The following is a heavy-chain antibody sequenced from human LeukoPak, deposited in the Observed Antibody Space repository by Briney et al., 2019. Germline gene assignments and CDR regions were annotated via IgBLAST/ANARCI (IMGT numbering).Heavy chain of an antibody. Sequence: GGSLSLSCAASGFSVSSYYMNWVRQAPGKGLQWVSILHSDGATYYADSVKGRFTISRDNSRSTLYLQMNSLRAEDTAVYFCARVAYYRVTADQITAAFDVWGHGTVVTVSS. CDR3: ARVAYYRVTADQITAAFDV. CDR2: LHSDGAT. CDR1: GFSVSSYY. V-gene: IGHV3-66*01. D-gene: IGHD2-21*02. J-gene: IGHJ3*01.